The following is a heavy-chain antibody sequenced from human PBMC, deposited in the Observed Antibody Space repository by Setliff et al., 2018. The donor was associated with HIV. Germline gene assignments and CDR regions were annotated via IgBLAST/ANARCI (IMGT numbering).Heavy chain of an antibody. Sequence: KVSCKISGYTLTELSIHWVRQAPGKGLEWMGGFDPEYDKTFYAPKFQGRVTMSEDTSTDTAYMELTSLRSEDTAVYYCATRAYDSSGYLRSRVSGAAFDIWGQGTMVTVS. J-gene: IGHJ3*02. D-gene: IGHD3-22*01. V-gene: IGHV1-24*01. CDR2: FDPEYDKT. CDR3: ATRAYDSSGYLRSRVSGAAFDI. CDR1: GYTLTELS.